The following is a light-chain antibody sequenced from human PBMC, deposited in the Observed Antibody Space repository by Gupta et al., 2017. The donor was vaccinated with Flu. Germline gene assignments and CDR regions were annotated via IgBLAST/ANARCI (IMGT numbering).Light chain of an antibody. J-gene: IGLJ1*01. V-gene: IGLV2-14*04. CDR2: DVS. Sequence: SSDVGGYNYVSWYQQHPGKAPKLMIYDVSNRPSGVSNRFSGSKSGNTASLTISGLQAEDEADYYCSSYTSSSTPYVFGTETKVTVL. CDR3: SSYTSSSTPYV. CDR1: SSDVGGYNY.